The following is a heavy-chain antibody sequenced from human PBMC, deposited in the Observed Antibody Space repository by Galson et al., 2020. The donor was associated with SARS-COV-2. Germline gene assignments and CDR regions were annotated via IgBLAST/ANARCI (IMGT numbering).Heavy chain of an antibody. Sequence: SETLSLTCTVSGGSISSGGYYWSWIRQHPGKGLEWIGYIYYSGSTYYNPSLKSRVTISVDTSKNQFSLKLSSVTAADTAVYYCAGGGLWFGELVGWFDPWGQGTLVTVSS. V-gene: IGHV4-31*03. D-gene: IGHD3-10*01. CDR1: GGSISSGGYY. CDR2: IYYSGST. CDR3: AGGGLWFGELVGWFDP. J-gene: IGHJ5*02.